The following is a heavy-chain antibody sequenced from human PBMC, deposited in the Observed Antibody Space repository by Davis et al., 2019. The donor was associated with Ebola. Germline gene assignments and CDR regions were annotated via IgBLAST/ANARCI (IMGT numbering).Heavy chain of an antibody. Sequence: PSETLSLTCTVYGGSFSGYYWTWVRQPPGKGLEWIGAINRDGITHYNPSLHSRVTISVDTSKRQISLKLSSVTAADTAMYYCALGYFGQDPLDFWGQGTLVTVSS. CDR2: INRDGIT. CDR3: ALGYFGQDPLDF. V-gene: IGHV4-34*01. J-gene: IGHJ4*02. D-gene: IGHD3-9*01. CDR1: GGSFSGYY.